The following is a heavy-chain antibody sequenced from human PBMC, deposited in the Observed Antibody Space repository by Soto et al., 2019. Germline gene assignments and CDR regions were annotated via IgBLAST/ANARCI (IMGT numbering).Heavy chain of an antibody. CDR1: GFTYSDSG. D-gene: IGHD3-10*01. CDR2: ISYDGSGK. J-gene: IGHJ4*02. CDR3: AKDRRAYYYGSGADS. V-gene: IGHV3-30*18. Sequence: QVYLVESGGGVVQPGTPLRLSCAASGFTYSDSGMHWVRQAPGKGVEWVAVISYDGSGKFYGDSVKGRFTISRDNSKNTVYLHMRGLTPEDTAVYYCAKDRRAYYYGSGADSWGQGTLVTVAA.